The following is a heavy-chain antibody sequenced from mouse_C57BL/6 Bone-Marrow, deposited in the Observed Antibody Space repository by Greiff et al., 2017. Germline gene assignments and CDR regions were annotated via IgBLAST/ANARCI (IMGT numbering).Heavy chain of an antibody. V-gene: IGHV1-69*01. CDR2: IDPSDSYT. J-gene: IGHJ4*01. Sequence: QVQLQQPGAELVMPGASVKLSCKASGYTFTSYWMHWVKQRPGHGLEWIGEIDPSDSYTNYNQKFKGKSTLTVDKSSSTAYMQLSSLTSEDSAVYYCARGGYYAMDYWGQGTSVTVSS. CDR1: GYTFTSYW. CDR3: ARGGYYAMDY.